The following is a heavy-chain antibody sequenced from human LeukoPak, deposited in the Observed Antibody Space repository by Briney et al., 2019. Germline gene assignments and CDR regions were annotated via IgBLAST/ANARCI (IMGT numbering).Heavy chain of an antibody. CDR2: INSDGSST. D-gene: IGHD5-18*01. CDR1: GFTFSSYW. CDR3: ARDSGYSYGFPFDY. V-gene: IGHV3-74*01. Sequence: PGGSLRLSCAASGFTFSSYWMHWVRQAPGKGLVWVSRINSDGSSTSYADSVKGRFTISRDNAKNTLYLQMNSLRAEDTAAYYCARDSGYSYGFPFDYWGQGTLVTVSS. J-gene: IGHJ4*02.